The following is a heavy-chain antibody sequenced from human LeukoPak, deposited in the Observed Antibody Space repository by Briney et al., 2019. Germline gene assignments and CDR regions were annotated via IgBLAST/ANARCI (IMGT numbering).Heavy chain of an antibody. Sequence: PGRSLRLSCAASGFTFSSYGMHWVRQAPGKGLEWVAVISYDGSNKYYADSVKGRFTISRDNSKNTLYLQMNSLRGEDTAVYYCTKRPSPRLEVDSGWGQGTLVTVSS. D-gene: IGHD1-26*01. CDR3: TKRPSPRLEVDSG. V-gene: IGHV3-30*18. J-gene: IGHJ4*02. CDR2: ISYDGSNK. CDR1: GFTFSSYG.